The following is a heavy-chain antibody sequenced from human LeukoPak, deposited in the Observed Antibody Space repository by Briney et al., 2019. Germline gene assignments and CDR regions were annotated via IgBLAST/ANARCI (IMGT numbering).Heavy chain of an antibody. V-gene: IGHV4-39*07. D-gene: IGHD1-14*01. CDR3: GRDLTGTGDFDY. J-gene: IGHJ4*02. CDR1: GGSISRGTYY. CDR2: VSYSGNT. Sequence: SETLSLTCTVSGGSISRGTYYWGWIRQPPGKGLQWIGSVSYSGNTYSNPSLASRVTMSVDTSKNQFSLKLSSVTAADTAVYYCGRDLTGTGDFDYWGQGTLVTVSS.